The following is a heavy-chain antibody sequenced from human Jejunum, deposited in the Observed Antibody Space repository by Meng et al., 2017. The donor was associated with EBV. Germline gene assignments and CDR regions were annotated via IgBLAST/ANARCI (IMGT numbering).Heavy chain of an antibody. D-gene: IGHD2-2*01. Sequence: QVQLGQSGCELKPPGASVKVSCKASGYSFTSRAMHWVRQAPGQGLEWMGWINTDTRNPTYAQGLTGRFVFSLDTSVSTAYLQISSLKAEDTAVYYCARGEGGYCSSSSCYLGTWGQGTLVTVSS. V-gene: IGHV7-4-1*02. CDR2: INTDTRNP. CDR1: GYSFTSRA. J-gene: IGHJ4*02. CDR3: ARGEGGYCSSSSCYLGT.